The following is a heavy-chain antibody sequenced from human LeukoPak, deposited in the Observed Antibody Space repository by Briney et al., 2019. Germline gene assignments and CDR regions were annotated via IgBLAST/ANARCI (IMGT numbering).Heavy chain of an antibody. CDR3: ARGRVGSSWSFDY. D-gene: IGHD6-13*01. CDR2: INHSGST. CDR1: GGSFSGYY. V-gene: IGHV4-34*01. J-gene: IGHJ4*02. Sequence: SETLSLTCAVYGGSFSGYYWSWIRQPPGKGLEWIGEINHSGSTNYNPSLKSRVTISVDTSKNQFSLKLSSVTAADKAVYYCARGRVGSSWSFDYWGQGTLVTVSS.